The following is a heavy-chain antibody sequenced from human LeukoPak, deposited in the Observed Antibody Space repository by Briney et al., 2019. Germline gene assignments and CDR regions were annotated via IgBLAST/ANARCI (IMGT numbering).Heavy chain of an antibody. V-gene: IGHV1-2*06. CDR3: ARPSLWFGELLGMDV. CDR2: INPNSGGT. CDR1: GYTFTGYY. J-gene: IGHJ6*02. Sequence: ASVKVSCKASGYTFTGYYMHWVRQAPGQGLEWMGRINPNSGGTNCAQKFQGRVTMTRDTSISTAYMELSRLRSDDTAVYYYARPSLWFGELLGMDVWGQGTTVTVSS. D-gene: IGHD3-10*01.